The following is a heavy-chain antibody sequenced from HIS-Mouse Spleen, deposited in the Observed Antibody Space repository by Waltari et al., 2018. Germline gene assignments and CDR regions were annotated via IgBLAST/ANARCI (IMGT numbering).Heavy chain of an antibody. Sequence: QVQLVESGGGVVQPGRSLRLSCAAPGFTFSSYGMHWVRQAPGKGLEWVAVISYDGSNKYYADSVKGRFTISRDNSKNTLYLQMNSLRAEDTAVYYCAKDTSGSYSDYWGQGTLVTVSS. CDR3: AKDTSGSYSDY. V-gene: IGHV3-30*18. J-gene: IGHJ4*02. CDR1: GFTFSSYG. D-gene: IGHD1-26*01. CDR2: ISYDGSNK.